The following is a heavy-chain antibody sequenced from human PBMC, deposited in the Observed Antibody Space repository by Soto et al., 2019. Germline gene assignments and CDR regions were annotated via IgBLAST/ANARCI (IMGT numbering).Heavy chain of an antibody. V-gene: IGHV3-7*01. CDR3: ARDAEYYYGSGSYYNPRLLYFDY. CDR1: GFTFSSYW. CDR2: IKQDGSEK. J-gene: IGHJ4*02. D-gene: IGHD3-10*01. Sequence: EVQLVESGGGFVQPGGSLRLSCAASGFTFSSYWMSWVRQAPGKGLEWVANIKQDGSEKYYVDSVKGRFTISRDNAKNSLYLQMNSLRADDTAVYYCARDAEYYYGSGSYYNPRLLYFDYWGQGTLVTVSS.